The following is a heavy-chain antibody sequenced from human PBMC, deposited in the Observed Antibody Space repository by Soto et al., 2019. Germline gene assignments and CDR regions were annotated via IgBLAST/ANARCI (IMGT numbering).Heavy chain of an antibody. D-gene: IGHD6-19*01. J-gene: IGHJ4*02. V-gene: IGHV1-69*02. Sequence: QVQLVQSGAEVKKPGSSVKVSCKASGGTFSSYTISWVRQAPGQGLEWMGRIIPILGIENYAQKFQGRVTITADKPTSTAYMELSSLRSEDTAVYYCARSRGIAVAGTGFDYWGQGTLVTVSS. CDR3: ARSRGIAVAGTGFDY. CDR1: GGTFSSYT. CDR2: IIPILGIE.